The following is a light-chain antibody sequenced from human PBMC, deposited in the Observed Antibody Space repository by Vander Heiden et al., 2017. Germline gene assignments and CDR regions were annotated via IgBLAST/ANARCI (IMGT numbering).Light chain of an antibody. V-gene: IGKV2-28*01. CDR2: LGS. Sequence: DIVMTQSALSLHVTPGEPASISCRSSQSLLHSNGYNYLDWYLQKPGQSPQLLIYLGSNRASGVPDRFSGSGSGTDFTLKISRVEAEDVGVYYCRQALQTPRTFGQGTKLEIK. J-gene: IGKJ2*01. CDR3: RQALQTPRT. CDR1: QSLLHSNGYNY.